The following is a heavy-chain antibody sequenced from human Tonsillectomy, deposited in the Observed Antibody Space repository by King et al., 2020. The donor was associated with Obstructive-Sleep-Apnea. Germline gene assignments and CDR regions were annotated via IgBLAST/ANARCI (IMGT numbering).Heavy chain of an antibody. J-gene: IGHJ5*02. CDR1: GDSVSSNSAV. V-gene: IGHV6-1*01. Sequence: VQLQQSGPGLVKPSQTLSLTCAISGDSVSSNSAVWSWIRQSPSRGLEWLGRTYYRSKWYNDYALSVKSRITINSDTSKNQFSLQLNSVTPEDTAVYYCARGNIAAPGAWSDPWGQGTLVTVSS. D-gene: IGHD6-25*01. CDR3: ARGNIAAPGAWSDP. CDR2: TYYRSKWYN.